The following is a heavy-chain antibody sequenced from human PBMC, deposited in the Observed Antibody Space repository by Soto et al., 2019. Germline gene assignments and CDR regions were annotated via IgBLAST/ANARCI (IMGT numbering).Heavy chain of an antibody. J-gene: IGHJ3*01. CDR1: GFTFRSYG. CDR2: IGIGSSTK. Sequence: PGGSLRLSCAGSGFTFRSYGMNWVRQAPGKGLEWVSYIGIGSSTKYYADSVKGRFTISRDNAKNSLYLQMNSLRAEDTAVYYCARDQLYYNDISGRPLNAFDVWGQGTMVTVSS. D-gene: IGHD3-22*01. CDR3: ARDQLYYNDISGRPLNAFDV. V-gene: IGHV3-48*01.